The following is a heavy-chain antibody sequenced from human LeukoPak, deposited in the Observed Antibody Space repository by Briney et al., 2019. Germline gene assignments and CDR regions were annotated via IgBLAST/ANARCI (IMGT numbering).Heavy chain of an antibody. CDR3: ARASYQYNYFDY. CDR2: ISYDGSNK. D-gene: IGHD2-2*01. Sequence: GGSLRLSCAASGFTFSSYAMHWVRQAPGKGLEWVAVISYDGSNKYYADSVKGRFTISRDNSKNTLYLQMNRLRAEDTAVYYWARASYQYNYFDYWGQGTLVTVSS. CDR1: GFTFSSYA. V-gene: IGHV3-30-3*01. J-gene: IGHJ4*02.